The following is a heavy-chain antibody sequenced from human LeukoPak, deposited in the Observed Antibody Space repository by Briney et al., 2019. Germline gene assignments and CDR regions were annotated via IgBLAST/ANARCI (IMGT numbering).Heavy chain of an antibody. V-gene: IGHV3-53*01. CDR2: IYSGGST. Sequence: GGSLRLSCAASGFTFFTHAMSWVRQAPGKGLEWVSVIYSGGSTYYADSVKGRFTISRGNSKNTLYLQMNSLRAEDTAVYYCATYPGSNVDYWGQGTLVTVSS. D-gene: IGHD3-10*01. CDR1: GFTFFTHA. J-gene: IGHJ4*02. CDR3: ATYPGSNVDY.